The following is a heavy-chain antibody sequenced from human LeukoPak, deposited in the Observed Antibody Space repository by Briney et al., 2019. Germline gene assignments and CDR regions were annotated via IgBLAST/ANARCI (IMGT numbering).Heavy chain of an antibody. D-gene: IGHD3-10*01. CDR1: GGSVSRGSDY. CDR3: ARGQAALWFGEL. Sequence: PSESLSLTCTVFGGSVSRGSDYWSWTRHPPGEGLGWIGYISYSGSTNYNPSLKSRVTISLDTSMNQLSPKLSSVTTADTAVYYCARGQAALWFGELWGQGTLVTVSS. CDR2: ISYSGST. J-gene: IGHJ4*02. V-gene: IGHV4-61*01.